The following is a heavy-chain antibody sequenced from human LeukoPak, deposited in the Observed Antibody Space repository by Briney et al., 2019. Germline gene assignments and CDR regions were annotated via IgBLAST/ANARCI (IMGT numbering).Heavy chain of an antibody. CDR1: GGTFSSYA. D-gene: IGHD3-10*01. CDR2: IIPIFGIA. CDR3: ARKYTMVRENYYYGMDV. J-gene: IGHJ6*02. V-gene: IGHV1-69*04. Sequence: SVKVSCKASGGTFSSYAISWVRQAPGQGLEWMGRIIPIFGIANYAQKFQGRVTITADKSTSTAYMELSSLRSEDTAVYYCARKYTMVRENYYYGMDVWGQGTTVTVSS.